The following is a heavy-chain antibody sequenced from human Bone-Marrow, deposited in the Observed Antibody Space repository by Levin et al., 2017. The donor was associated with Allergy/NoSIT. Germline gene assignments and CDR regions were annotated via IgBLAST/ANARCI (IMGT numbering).Heavy chain of an antibody. J-gene: IGHJ4*02. V-gene: IGHV5-51*01. CDR3: VRQGTEASGFPEGHFDS. CDR2: IYPHDSDV. CDR1: GYTFINFW. Sequence: GESLKISCKTSGYTFINFWIGWVRQVAGKELEWMAIIYPHDSDVRYSPSFQGQVTVSADKSMGTAYLHFSSLKASDTAIYYCVRQGTEASGFPEGHFDSWGQGTLVTVSS. D-gene: IGHD6-13*01.